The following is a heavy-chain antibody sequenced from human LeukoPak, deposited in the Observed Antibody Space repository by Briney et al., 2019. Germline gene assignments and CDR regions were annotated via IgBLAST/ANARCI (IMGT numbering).Heavy chain of an antibody. CDR2: ISRSSSYI. V-gene: IGHV3-21*01. D-gene: IGHD2-2*01. J-gene: IGHJ4*02. Sequence: GGSLRLSCVASGFTFSSYSMNWVRQAPGKGLEWVSSISRSSSYIYYADSVKGRFTISRDNAKNSLYLQMNSLRAEDTAVYYCARGDRDLYCSSTSCYPVLGGQGTLVTVSS. CDR1: GFTFSSYS. CDR3: ARGDRDLYCSSTSCYPVL.